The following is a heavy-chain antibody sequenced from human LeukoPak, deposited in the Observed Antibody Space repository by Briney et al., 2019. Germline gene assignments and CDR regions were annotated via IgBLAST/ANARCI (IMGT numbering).Heavy chain of an antibody. Sequence: GGSLRLSCAASGFTFNTFNMNWVRQAPGKGLEWVSSITSAGDYIYYADSVNGRFTTSRDNAKNSLSLQLNSLRVEDTALYYCARGHYDVLTASYKWTPDYWGQGTLVTVS. V-gene: IGHV3-21*01. CDR3: ARGHYDVLTASYKWTPDY. D-gene: IGHD3-9*01. J-gene: IGHJ4*02. CDR2: ITSAGDYI. CDR1: GFTFNTFN.